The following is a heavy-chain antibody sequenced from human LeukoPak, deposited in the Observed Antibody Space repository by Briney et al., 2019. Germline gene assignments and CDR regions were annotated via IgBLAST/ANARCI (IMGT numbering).Heavy chain of an antibody. CDR2: INQSEST. V-gene: IGHV4-34*01. Sequence: SETLSLTCGVYGGSFSGYYWSWIRQPPGKGLEWIGEINQSESTNYNPSLKSRVTISLDTSKNQFSLKLSSVTAADTAVYYCARAYGGNSQYFQHWGQGTLVTVSS. D-gene: IGHD4-23*01. CDR3: ARAYGGNSQYFQH. J-gene: IGHJ1*01. CDR1: GGSFSGYY.